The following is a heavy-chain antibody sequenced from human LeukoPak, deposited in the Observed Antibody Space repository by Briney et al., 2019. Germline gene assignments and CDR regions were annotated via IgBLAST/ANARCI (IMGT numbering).Heavy chain of an antibody. D-gene: IGHD3-10*01. J-gene: IGHJ6*03. CDR3: ARGLRSYMVRGVIVGPSYYYMDV. Sequence: PWASVKVSCKASGYTFTSYDINWVRQATGQGLEWMGWMNPNSGNTGYAQKFQGRVTITRNTSISTAYMELSSLRSEDTAVYYCARGLRSYMVRGVIVGPSYYYMDVWGKGTTVTVSS. CDR2: MNPNSGNT. V-gene: IGHV1-8*03. CDR1: GYTFTSYD.